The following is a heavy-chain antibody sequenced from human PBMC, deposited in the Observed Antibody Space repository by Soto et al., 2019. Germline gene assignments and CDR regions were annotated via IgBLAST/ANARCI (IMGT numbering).Heavy chain of an antibody. CDR1: GFTFSSYS. V-gene: IGHV3-21*01. CDR2: ISSSSSYL. J-gene: IGHJ6*02. Sequence: GGSLRLSCAASGFTFSSYSMNWVRQAPGKGLEWVSSISSSSSYLYYADSVKGRFTISRDNAKNSLYLQMNSLRAEDTAVYYCARDRDDYGMDVWGQGTTVTVSS. CDR3: ARDRDDYGMDV.